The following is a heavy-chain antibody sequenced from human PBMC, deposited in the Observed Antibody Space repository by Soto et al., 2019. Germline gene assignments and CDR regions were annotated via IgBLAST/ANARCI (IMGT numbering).Heavy chain of an antibody. CDR2: INPSGGST. CDR3: ASADYYDSSGFYYDY. CDR1: GYIFTNHY. Sequence: QVQLVQSGAEVKKPGASVKVSCKASGYIFTNHYIHWVRQAPGQGLEWMGIINPSGGSTNYLQKFQGTVTMTRDTSTSTVYMELSSLRSEDTAVYFCASADYYDSSGFYYDYWGQGTLVTVSS. D-gene: IGHD3-22*01. J-gene: IGHJ4*02. V-gene: IGHV1-46*01.